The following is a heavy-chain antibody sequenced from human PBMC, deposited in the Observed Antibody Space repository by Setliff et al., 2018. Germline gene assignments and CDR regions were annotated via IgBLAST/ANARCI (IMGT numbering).Heavy chain of an antibody. V-gene: IGHV3-21*01. CDR2: ISSSSSYI. CDR1: GFTFSSYS. D-gene: IGHD3-10*01. Sequence: GGSLRLSCAASGFTFSSYSMNWVRQAPGKGLEWVSSISSSSSYIYYADSVKGRFTISRDNAKNSLYLQMNSLRAEDTAVYCCARVTMVRGPIDYWGQGTLVTVSS. J-gene: IGHJ4*02. CDR3: ARVTMVRGPIDY.